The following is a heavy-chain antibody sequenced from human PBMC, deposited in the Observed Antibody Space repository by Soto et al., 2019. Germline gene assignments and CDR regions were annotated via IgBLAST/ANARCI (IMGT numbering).Heavy chain of an antibody. CDR3: ARDDYDILTGYQVGWFDP. V-gene: IGHV1-3*01. CDR1: GYTFTSYA. J-gene: IGHJ5*02. D-gene: IGHD3-9*01. CDR2: INAGNGNT. Sequence: ASVKVSCKASGYTFTSYAMHWVRQAPGQRLEWMGWINAGNGNTKYSQKFQGRVTITRDTSASTAYMELSSLRSEDTAVYYCARDDYDILTGYQVGWFDPWGQGTLVTVPQ.